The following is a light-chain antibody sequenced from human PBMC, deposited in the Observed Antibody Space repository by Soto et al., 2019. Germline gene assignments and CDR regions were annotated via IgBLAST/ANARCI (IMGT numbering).Light chain of an antibody. CDR1: QSVSTSY. CDR2: GAS. J-gene: IGKJ1*01. Sequence: EMVMTQSPVTLSVSPVERATLSCMASQSVSTSYLAWYQQKPGQAPRLLIYGASSRATGIPDRFSGSGSGTDFTLTISRLEPEDFAVYYCQQYGSSGTFGQGTKVDIK. V-gene: IGKV3-20*01. CDR3: QQYGSSGT.